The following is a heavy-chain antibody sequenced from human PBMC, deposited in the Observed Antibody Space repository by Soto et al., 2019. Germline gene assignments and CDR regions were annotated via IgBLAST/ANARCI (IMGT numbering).Heavy chain of an antibody. D-gene: IGHD6-13*01. V-gene: IGHV3-9*01. Sequence: GGSLRLSCAASGFTFDDYAMHWVRQAPGKGLEWVSSINWNSGRIDYADSVKGRFTISRDSARNSLYLQMNSLRAEDTALYYCAKGGEAAAATENWFGPWGRGTLVTV. CDR2: INWNSGRI. CDR3: AKGGEAAAATENWFGP. CDR1: GFTFDDYA. J-gene: IGHJ5*02.